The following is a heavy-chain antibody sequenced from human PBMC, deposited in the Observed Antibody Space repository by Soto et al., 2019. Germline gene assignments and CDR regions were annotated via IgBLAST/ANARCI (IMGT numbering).Heavy chain of an antibody. CDR2: IYWNDDK. CDR3: AHSFSGYDGFDY. J-gene: IGHJ4*02. CDR1: GFPISTRGMG. Sequence: LTFAFSGFPISTRGMGVGWIRQPPGKALEWLALIYWNDDKRYSPSLKSRLTITKDTSKNQVVLTMTNMDPVDTAIYYCAHSFSGYDGFDYWGQGTLVTVSS. V-gene: IGHV2-5*01. D-gene: IGHD5-12*01.